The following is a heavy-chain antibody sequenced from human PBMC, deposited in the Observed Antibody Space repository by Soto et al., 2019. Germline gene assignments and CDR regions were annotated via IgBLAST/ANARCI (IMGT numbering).Heavy chain of an antibody. J-gene: IGHJ4*02. CDR2: IYPGDSDT. V-gene: IGHV5-51*01. CDR3: ARHLSPFYYDSSGSQPFDY. CDR1: GYSFTSYW. Sequence: GESLRISCQGSGYSFTSYWIGWVRQMPGKGLEWMGIIYPGDSDTRYSPSFQGQVTISADKSISTAYLQWSSLKASDTAMYYCARHLSPFYYDSSGSQPFDYWGQGTLVTVSS. D-gene: IGHD3-22*01.